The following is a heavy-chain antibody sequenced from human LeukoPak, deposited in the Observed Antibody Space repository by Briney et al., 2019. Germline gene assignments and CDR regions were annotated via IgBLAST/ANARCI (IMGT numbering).Heavy chain of an antibody. D-gene: IGHD3-16*01. CDR1: GYSFSNYW. Sequence: GESLKISCKGSGYSFSNYWIGWVRQMPGKGLEWMGIIYPGDSDARDSPSFQGQVTISADKSIRTAYLQWSSLKASDTAMYYCARRGGLNDAFDIWGQGTMVIVSS. J-gene: IGHJ3*02. CDR3: ARRGGLNDAFDI. CDR2: IYPGDSDA. V-gene: IGHV5-51*01.